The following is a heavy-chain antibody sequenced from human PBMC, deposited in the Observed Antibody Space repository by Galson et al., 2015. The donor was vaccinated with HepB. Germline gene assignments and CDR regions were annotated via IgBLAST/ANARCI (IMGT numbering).Heavy chain of an antibody. CDR2: IYHSGST. D-gene: IGHD2-2*01. CDR3: ARTYCSSTSCSSYYFDY. V-gene: IGHV4-4*02. Sequence: SETLSLTCAVSGGSISSSNWWSWVRQPPGKGLEWIGEIYHSGSTNYNPSLKSRVTISVDKSKNQFSLKLSSVTAADTAVYYCARTYCSSTSCSSYYFDYWGQGTLVTVSS. J-gene: IGHJ4*02. CDR1: GGSISSSNW.